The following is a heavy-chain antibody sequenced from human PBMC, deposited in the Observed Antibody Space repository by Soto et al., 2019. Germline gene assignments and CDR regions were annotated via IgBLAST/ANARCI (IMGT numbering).Heavy chain of an antibody. CDR1: GFTFSSRW. CDR3: ARDYNWSYDY. J-gene: IGHJ4*02. Sequence: PGGSLRLSCAASGFTFSSRWMHWVRQAPGKGLEWVSHIGPDGSSTRDADSVQGRFTISRDNARNTLYLQMNSLRNDDTAVYYCARDYNWSYDYWGQGVPVTVSS. D-gene: IGHD1-1*01. V-gene: IGHV3-74*01. CDR2: IGPDGSST.